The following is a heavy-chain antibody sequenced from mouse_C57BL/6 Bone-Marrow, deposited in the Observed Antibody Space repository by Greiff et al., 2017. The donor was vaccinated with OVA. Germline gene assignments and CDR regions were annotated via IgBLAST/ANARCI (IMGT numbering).Heavy chain of an antibody. CDR3: ARSITTLVPHFDY. V-gene: IGHV1-53*01. J-gene: IGHJ2*01. CDR1: GYTFTSYW. Sequence: QVQLQQPGTELVKPGASVKLSCKASGYTFTSYWMHWVKQRPGQGLEWIGNINPSNGGTNYNEKFKSKATLTVDKSTSTAYMQLSSLTSEDSAVYYCARSITTLVPHFDYWGQGTTLTVSS. CDR2: INPSNGGT. D-gene: IGHD1-1*01.